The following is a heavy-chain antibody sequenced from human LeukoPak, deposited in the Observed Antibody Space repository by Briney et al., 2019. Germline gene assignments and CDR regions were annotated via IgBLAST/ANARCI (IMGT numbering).Heavy chain of an antibody. V-gene: IGHV4-4*07. D-gene: IGHD3-10*01. CDR3: AKSNGYGLIDI. J-gene: IGHJ3*02. CDR2: IYSRGST. CDR1: GGSISSYY. Sequence: SETLSLTCTVSGGSISSYYWSWIRQPAGKGLEWLGRIYSRGSTNYNPSLKSRVTMSLDTSKNQSSLKLSPVTAADTAGYYCAKSNGYGLIDIWGQGTMVTVSS.